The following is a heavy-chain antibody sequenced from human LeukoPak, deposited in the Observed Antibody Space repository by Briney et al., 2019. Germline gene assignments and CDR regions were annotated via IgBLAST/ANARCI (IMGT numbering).Heavy chain of an antibody. V-gene: IGHV1-8*01. Sequence: ASVKVSCKASGYTFTSYDINWVRQATGQGLEWMGWMNPNSGNTGYAQKFQGRVTMTRNTSISTAYMELSSLRAEDTAVYYCARAPGFVVVSYHYYGMDVWGQGTTVTVSS. CDR2: MNPNSGNT. D-gene: IGHD3-22*01. CDR1: GYTFTSYD. CDR3: ARAPGFVVVSYHYYGMDV. J-gene: IGHJ6*02.